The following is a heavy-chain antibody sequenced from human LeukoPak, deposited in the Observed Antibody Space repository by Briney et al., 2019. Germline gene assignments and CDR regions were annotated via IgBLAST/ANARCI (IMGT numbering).Heavy chain of an antibody. CDR1: GGTFSSYA. CDR2: IIPLIGTA. Sequence: GPSVKLSCKASGGTFSSYAISWVRQSPGQRLEWMGGIIPLIGTANNAQKFPGRVTITADTSTSTDYMELSSLRSENTAVYYCASGGGWYWLSSGVSFDIWGQGTMVTVSS. J-gene: IGHJ3*02. D-gene: IGHD2-15*01. CDR3: ASGGGWYWLSSGVSFDI. V-gene: IGHV1-69*06.